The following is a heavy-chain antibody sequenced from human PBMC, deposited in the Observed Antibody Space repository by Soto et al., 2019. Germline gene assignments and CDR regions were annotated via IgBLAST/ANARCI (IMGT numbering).Heavy chain of an antibody. CDR3: APFRGDYSYGDAFHI. Sequence: TSETLSLTCTVSGGSISSYYWSWIRQPPGKGLEWIGYIYYSGSTNYNPSLKSRVTISVDTSKNQFSLKLSSVTAADTAVYYCAPFRGDYSYGDAFHIWGQGTMVTVSS. CDR2: IYYSGST. D-gene: IGHD4-17*01. CDR1: GGSISSYY. V-gene: IGHV4-59*08. J-gene: IGHJ3*02.